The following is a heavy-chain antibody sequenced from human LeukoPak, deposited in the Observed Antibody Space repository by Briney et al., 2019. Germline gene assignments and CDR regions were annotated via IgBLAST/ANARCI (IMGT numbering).Heavy chain of an antibody. D-gene: IGHD6-13*01. Sequence: GGSLRLSCAASGFTLSDYWMHWVRQAPGKGLEWVAVISYDGSNKYYADSVKGRFTISRDNSKNTLYLQMNSLRAEDTAVYYCAKVHGIAAADYYYYGMDVWGQGTTVTVSS. J-gene: IGHJ6*02. CDR2: ISYDGSNK. CDR1: GFTLSDYW. V-gene: IGHV3-30*18. CDR3: AKVHGIAAADYYYYGMDV.